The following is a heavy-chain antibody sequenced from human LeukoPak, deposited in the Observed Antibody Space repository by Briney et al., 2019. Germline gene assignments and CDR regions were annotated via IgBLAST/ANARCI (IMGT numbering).Heavy chain of an antibody. CDR3: ARGDTRGWRKYTWYFDL. CDR2: INHSGST. V-gene: IGHV4-34*01. CDR1: GGSFSGYY. Sequence: PSETLSLTCAVYGGSFSGYYWSWIRQPPGKGLEWIGEINHSGSTNYNPSLKSRVTISVDTSKNQFSLKLSSVTAADTAVYYCARGDTRGWRKYTWYFDLWDRGTLVTVSS. J-gene: IGHJ2*01. D-gene: IGHD6-19*01.